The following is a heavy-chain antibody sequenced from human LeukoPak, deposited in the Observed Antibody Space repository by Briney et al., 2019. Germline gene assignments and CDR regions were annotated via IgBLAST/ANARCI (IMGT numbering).Heavy chain of an antibody. J-gene: IGHJ5*02. D-gene: IGHD2-21*01. CDR3: ARGGVAYCGGDCSPIWFDP. V-gene: IGHV1-8*03. Sequence: ASVKVSCKASGYTFTSYDITWVRQATGQGLEWMGWMNPNSGNTGYAQKFQGRVTITRNTSISTAYMELSSLRSEDTAVYYCARGGVAYCGGDCSPIWFDPWGQGTLVTVSS. CDR2: MNPNSGNT. CDR1: GYTFTSYD.